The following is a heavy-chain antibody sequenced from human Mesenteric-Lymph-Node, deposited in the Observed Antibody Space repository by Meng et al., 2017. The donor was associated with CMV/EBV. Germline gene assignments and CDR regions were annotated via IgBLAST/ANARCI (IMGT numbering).Heavy chain of an antibody. Sequence: GGSLRLSCVVSGFTFSDYWMSWVRQAPGKGLEWVANIRQDGSQKYYGDSVKGRFTISRDNAKNSLYLQMNSLRAEDTAVYYCARDDIVARLGSLPGDYWGQGTLVTVSS. CDR3: ARDDIVARLGSLPGDY. D-gene: IGHD6-6*01. CDR2: IRQDGSQK. CDR1: GFTFSDYW. V-gene: IGHV3-7*01. J-gene: IGHJ4*02.